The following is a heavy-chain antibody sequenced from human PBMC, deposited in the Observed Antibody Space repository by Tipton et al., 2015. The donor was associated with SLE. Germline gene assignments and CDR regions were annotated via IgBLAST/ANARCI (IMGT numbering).Heavy chain of an antibody. CDR1: GFTFSSYA. J-gene: IGHJ4*02. CDR3: ARDPEGSRRDDIVVVPATRGYFDY. Sequence: SLRLSCAASGFTFSSYAMHWVRQAPGKGLEWVAVISYDGSNKYYADSVKGRFTISRDNSKNTLYLQMNSLRAEDTAVYYCARDPEGSRRDDIVVVPATRGYFDYWGQGTLVTVSS. CDR2: ISYDGSNK. D-gene: IGHD2-2*01. V-gene: IGHV3-30*04.